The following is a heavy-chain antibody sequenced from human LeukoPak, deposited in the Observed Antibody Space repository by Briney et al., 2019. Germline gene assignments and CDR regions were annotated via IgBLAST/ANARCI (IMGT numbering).Heavy chain of an antibody. CDR1: GGSFSGYY. V-gene: IGHV4-34*01. D-gene: IGHD1-14*01. Sequence: SETLSLTCAVYGGSFSGYYWSWIRQPPGKGLEWIGEINHSGSTNYNPSLKSRVTISVDTSKNQFSLKLSSVTAADTAVYYCAITGLNAAFDIWGQGTMVTVSS. J-gene: IGHJ3*02. CDR2: INHSGST. CDR3: AITGLNAAFDI.